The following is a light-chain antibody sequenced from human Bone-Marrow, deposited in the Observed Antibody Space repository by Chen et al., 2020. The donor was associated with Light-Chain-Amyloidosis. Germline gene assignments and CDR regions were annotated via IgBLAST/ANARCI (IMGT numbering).Light chain of an antibody. CDR2: GSS. Sequence: EIVLTQSPGPLSLSPGEGANLSCRASQTISSNYLTWYQQKFGQSPRPLIYGSSSRATGIPDRFTGSGSGTDFTLTINRLEPEDFAMYYCQQYGTSPLTFGGGTKVEIK. CDR3: QQYGTSPLT. J-gene: IGKJ4*01. CDR1: QTISSNY. V-gene: IGKV3-20*01.